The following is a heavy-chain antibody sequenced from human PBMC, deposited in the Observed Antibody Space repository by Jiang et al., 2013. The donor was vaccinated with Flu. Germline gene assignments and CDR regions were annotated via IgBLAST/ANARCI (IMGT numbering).Heavy chain of an antibody. CDR3: ARHVGYCSGGSCYSWYFDL. J-gene: IGHJ2*01. Sequence: GAEVKKPGESLRISCKGSGYSFTSYWISWVHQMPGKGLEWMGRIDPSDSYTNYSPSFQGHVTISADKSISTAYLQWSSLKASDTAMYYCARHVGYCSGGSCYSWYFDLWGRGTLVTVSS. CDR1: GYSFTSYW. CDR2: IDPSDSYT. V-gene: IGHV5-10-1*01. D-gene: IGHD2-15*01.